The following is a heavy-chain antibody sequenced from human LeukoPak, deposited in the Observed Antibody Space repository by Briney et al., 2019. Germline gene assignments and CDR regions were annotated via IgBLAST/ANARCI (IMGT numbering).Heavy chain of an antibody. CDR3: ARDRGGSYSAIDY. D-gene: IGHD1-26*01. Sequence: GGSLRLSCAASGFTFSSYSMNWVRQAPGKGLEWVSFISSSSSTIYYADSVKGRFTISRDNAKNSLYLQMNSLRAEDTAVYYCARDRGGSYSAIDYWGRGALVTVSS. CDR1: GFTFSSYS. V-gene: IGHV3-48*04. J-gene: IGHJ4*02. CDR2: ISSSSSTI.